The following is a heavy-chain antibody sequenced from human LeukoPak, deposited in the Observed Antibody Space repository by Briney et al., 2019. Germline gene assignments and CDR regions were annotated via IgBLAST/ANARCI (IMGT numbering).Heavy chain of an antibody. Sequence: GTSLRLSCAASGFTFSDYAMHWARQAPGKGLEWVAVIAYGGTYTHHADSLKGRFTISRDNSRDTLYLQINSLRPEDTALYYCARNKAITAFFGMDVWGQGTTIIVSS. CDR3: ARNKAITAFFGMDV. CDR1: GFTFSDYA. V-gene: IGHV3-30*03. CDR2: IAYGGTYT. J-gene: IGHJ6*02. D-gene: IGHD2/OR15-2a*01.